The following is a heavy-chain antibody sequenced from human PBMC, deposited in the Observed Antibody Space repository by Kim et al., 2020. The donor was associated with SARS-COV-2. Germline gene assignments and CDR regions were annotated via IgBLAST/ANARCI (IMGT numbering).Heavy chain of an antibody. J-gene: IGHJ6*02. V-gene: IGHV1-8*01. CDR2: MNPNSGNT. CDR3: ARGRDYDFWSGPGVVTYYYYGMDV. CDR1: GYTFTSYD. D-gene: IGHD3-3*01. Sequence: ASVKVSCKASGYTFTSYDINWVRQATGQGLEWMGWMNPNSGNTGYAQKFQGRVTMTRNTSISTAYMELSSLRSEDTAVYYCARGRDYDFWSGPGVVTYYYYGMDVWAQATTVTVSS.